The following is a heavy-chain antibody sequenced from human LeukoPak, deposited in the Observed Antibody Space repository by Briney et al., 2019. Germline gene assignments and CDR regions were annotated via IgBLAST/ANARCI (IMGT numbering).Heavy chain of an antibody. CDR1: GYIFTSYG. CDR2: ISAYNGNT. D-gene: IGHD6-13*01. CDR3: ARVGGMWQQLPPYYFDY. Sequence: ASVKVSCKASGYIFTSYGISWVRQAPGQGLEWMGWISAYNGNTNYAQKLQGRVTMTTYTSTTTAYMELRSLRSDDTAVYYCARVGGMWQQLPPYYFDYWGQGTLVTVSS. V-gene: IGHV1-18*01. J-gene: IGHJ4*02.